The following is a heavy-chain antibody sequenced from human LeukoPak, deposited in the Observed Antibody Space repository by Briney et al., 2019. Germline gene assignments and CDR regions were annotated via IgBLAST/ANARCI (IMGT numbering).Heavy chain of an antibody. J-gene: IGHJ3*02. CDR1: GFIFDDHG. D-gene: IGHD4-11*01. Sequence: PGRSLRLSCAASGFIFDDHGMHWVRQAPGKGLEWVSGISWSSGIIGYADSVKGRFTISRDNAKNSLYLQMNSLRAEDTAVYYCAKDPRYSRDAFDIWGQGTMVTVSS. V-gene: IGHV3-9*01. CDR3: AKDPRYSRDAFDI. CDR2: ISWSSGII.